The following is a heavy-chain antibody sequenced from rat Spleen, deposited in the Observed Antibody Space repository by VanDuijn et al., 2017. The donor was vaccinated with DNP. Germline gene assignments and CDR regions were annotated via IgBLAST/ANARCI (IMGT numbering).Heavy chain of an antibody. CDR1: GFTFNNYW. CDR3: AREYPGIRCYAMDA. Sequence: EVQLVESGGDLVQPGRSLKLSCVASGFTFNNYWMTWIRQVPGKGLEWVASITSSGGSTYYPDSVKGRVTISRDNAKNTLYLQMNSMRSEDTATYYCAREYPGIRCYAMDAWGQGTSVTVSS. V-gene: IGHV5-31*01. CDR2: ITSSGGST. J-gene: IGHJ4*01. D-gene: IGHD1-4*01.